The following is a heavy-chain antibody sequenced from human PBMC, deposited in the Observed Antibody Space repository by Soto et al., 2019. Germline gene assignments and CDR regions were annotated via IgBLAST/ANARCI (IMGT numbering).Heavy chain of an antibody. CDR1: GFTFSSYG. CDR3: ARGGDGIAVAGTWGAFDI. CDR2: IWYDGSNK. Sequence: GGSLRLSCAASGFTFSSYGMHWVRQAPGKGLEWVAVIWYDGSNKYYADSVKGRFTISRDNSKNTLYLQMNSLRAEDTAVYYCARGGDGIAVAGTWGAFDIWGQGTMVTVSS. D-gene: IGHD6-19*01. V-gene: IGHV3-33*01. J-gene: IGHJ3*02.